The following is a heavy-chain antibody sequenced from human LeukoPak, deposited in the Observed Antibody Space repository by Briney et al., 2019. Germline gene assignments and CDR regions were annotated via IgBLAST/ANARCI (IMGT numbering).Heavy chain of an antibody. CDR2: ISTSGAAT. V-gene: IGHV3-23*01. CDR1: GFSFSSFS. CDR3: AKKGYAGQGTYSYYFDY. J-gene: IGHJ4*02. D-gene: IGHD3-10*01. Sequence: PGGSLRLSCAASGFSFSSFSMNWVRQAPGKGLEWVSTISTSGAATYYADSVKGRFTISRDNSKNTLYPQMNSLRADDTAVYYCAKKGYAGQGTYSYYFDYWGQGTLVTVSS.